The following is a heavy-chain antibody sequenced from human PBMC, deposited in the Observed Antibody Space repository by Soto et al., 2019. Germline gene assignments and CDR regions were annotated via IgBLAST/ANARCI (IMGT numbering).Heavy chain of an antibody. D-gene: IGHD6-13*01. J-gene: IGHJ4*02. CDR3: ARDDGSSFRLTSFDY. CDR2: INPSGGST. CDR1: GYTFTSYY. Sequence: QVQLVQSGAEVKKPGASVKVSCKASGYTFTSYYMHWVRQAPGQGLEWMGIINPSGGSTSYAQKFQGRVTMTRDTSTSTVYMELSSLRSEDTAVYYCARDDGSSFRLTSFDYWGQGTLVTVSS. V-gene: IGHV1-46*01.